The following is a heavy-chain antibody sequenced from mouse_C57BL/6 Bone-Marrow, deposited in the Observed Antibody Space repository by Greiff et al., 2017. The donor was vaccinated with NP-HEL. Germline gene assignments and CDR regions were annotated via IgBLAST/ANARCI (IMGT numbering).Heavy chain of an antibody. V-gene: IGHV1-55*01. CDR2: IYPGSGST. CDR1: GYTFTSYW. Sequence: QVQLQQPGAELVKPGASVKMSCKASGYTFTSYWITWVKQRPGQGLAWIGDIYPGSGSTNYNEKFKSKATLTVDTSSSTAYMQLSSLTSEDAAVYYCARSRYSAMDYWGQGTSVTVSS. J-gene: IGHJ4*01. CDR3: ARSRYSAMDY.